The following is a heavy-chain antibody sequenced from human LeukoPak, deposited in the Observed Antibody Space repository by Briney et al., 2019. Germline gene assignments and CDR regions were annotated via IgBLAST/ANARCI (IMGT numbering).Heavy chain of an antibody. Sequence: GGSLRLSCAASGFTFSSYAMSWVRQAPGKGLEWVSAISGSGGSTYYADSVKGRFTISRDNSKNTLYLQMNSLRAEDTAVYYCAKFRYYDFWIGYHYFDYWGQGTLVTVSS. CDR3: AKFRYYDFWIGYHYFDY. CDR2: ISGSGGST. CDR1: GFTFSSYA. J-gene: IGHJ4*02. D-gene: IGHD3-3*01. V-gene: IGHV3-23*01.